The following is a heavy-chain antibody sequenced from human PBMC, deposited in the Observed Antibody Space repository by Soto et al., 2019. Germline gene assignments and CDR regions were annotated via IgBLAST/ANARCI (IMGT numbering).Heavy chain of an antibody. CDR2: IYYSGST. J-gene: IGHJ5*02. D-gene: IGHD2-2*01. CDR3: ARHRFVVVPVMGFDP. CDR1: GGSISSYY. V-gene: IGHV4-59*08. Sequence: SETLSLTCTVSGGSISSYYWSWIRQPPGKGLEWIGYIYYSGSTNYNPSLKSRVTISVDTSKNQFSLKLSSVTAADTAVYYCARHRFVVVPVMGFDPWGQGTLVTVS.